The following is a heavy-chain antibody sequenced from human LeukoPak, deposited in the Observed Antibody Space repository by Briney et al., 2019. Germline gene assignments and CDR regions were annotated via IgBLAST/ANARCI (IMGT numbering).Heavy chain of an antibody. CDR2: TYYRSKWYN. CDR1: GDIFSVNNAV. Sequence: SHTLSLTCAISGDIFSVNNAVWHWITQSPSRGLEWLGRTYYRSKWYNDYAVSVKSRITINPDTSRNQFSLQLNSVTPEDTAVYYCARGGFTSGWNWGQGTLVTVSS. J-gene: IGHJ4*02. D-gene: IGHD6-19*01. V-gene: IGHV6-1*01. CDR3: ARGGFTSGWN.